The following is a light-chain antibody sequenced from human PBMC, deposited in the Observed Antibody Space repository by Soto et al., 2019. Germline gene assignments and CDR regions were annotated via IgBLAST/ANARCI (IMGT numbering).Light chain of an antibody. CDR3: QQYNDWPIT. Sequence: EIVMTQSPATLSVSAGQRATLSCRASQSVRSALAWYQQQPGQAPRLLIYDASSRATGVPARFSGSGSGTDVTLTISSLQSEDFAVYHCQQYNDWPITFGQGTRLDIK. J-gene: IGKJ5*01. CDR1: QSVRSA. CDR2: DAS. V-gene: IGKV3-15*01.